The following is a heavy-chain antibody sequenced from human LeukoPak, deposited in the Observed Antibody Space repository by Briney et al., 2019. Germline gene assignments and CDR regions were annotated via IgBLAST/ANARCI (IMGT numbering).Heavy chain of an antibody. CDR1: GLTFSSYA. V-gene: IGHV3-23*01. D-gene: IGHD3-10*01. J-gene: IGHJ6*03. CDR3: ARGQAYYYGSGSSMDV. Sequence: GGSLRLSGAASGLTFSSYAMVWVRKAPGKGLEWVSVISRTGSITYYADSVKGRFTISRDNSKNTLYLQMNSLRGEDSAVYYCARGQAYYYGSGSSMDVWGKGTTVTVSS. CDR2: ISRTGSIT.